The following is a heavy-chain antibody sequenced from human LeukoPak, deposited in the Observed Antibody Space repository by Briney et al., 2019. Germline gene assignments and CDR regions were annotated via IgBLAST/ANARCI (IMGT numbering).Heavy chain of an antibody. CDR3: ARYHSSGSVDY. V-gene: IGHV7-4-1*02. Sequence: GASVKVSCTASGYTFTRYPMNWVRQAPGQGLEWMGWINTNTGSPAYAQGFTGRFVFSLDTSVSTAYLQISSLKTEDTAVYYCARYHSSGSVDYWGQGTLVTVSS. J-gene: IGHJ4*02. CDR1: GYTFTRYP. D-gene: IGHD1-26*01. CDR2: INTNTGSP.